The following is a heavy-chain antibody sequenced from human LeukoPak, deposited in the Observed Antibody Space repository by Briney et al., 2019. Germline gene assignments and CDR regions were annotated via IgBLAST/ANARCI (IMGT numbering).Heavy chain of an antibody. J-gene: IGHJ3*02. CDR1: GYSISSGYY. CDR3: ARVVTTMIVVVAFDI. D-gene: IGHD3-22*01. Sequence: SETLSLTCTVSGYSISSGYYWGWIRQPPGKGLEWIGSIYHSGSTYYNPSLKSRVTISVDTSKNQFSLELSSVTAADTAVYYCARVVTTMIVVVAFDIWGQGTMVTVSS. V-gene: IGHV4-38-2*02. CDR2: IYHSGST.